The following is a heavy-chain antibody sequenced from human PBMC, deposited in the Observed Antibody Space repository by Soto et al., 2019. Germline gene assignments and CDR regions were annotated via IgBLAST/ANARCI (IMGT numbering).Heavy chain of an antibody. J-gene: IGHJ4*02. D-gene: IGHD1-1*01. CDR3: ARVQDY. V-gene: IGHV4-34*10. CDR2: MNDSGSS. Sequence: SETLSLTCAVSGGSVSGYYWSWIRQTPAKGLEWIGEMNDSGSSNYNPSLKPRVAMSIDTSANRISLNLKSVTAADTAVYYCARVQDYWGQGILVTVSS. CDR1: GGSVSGYY.